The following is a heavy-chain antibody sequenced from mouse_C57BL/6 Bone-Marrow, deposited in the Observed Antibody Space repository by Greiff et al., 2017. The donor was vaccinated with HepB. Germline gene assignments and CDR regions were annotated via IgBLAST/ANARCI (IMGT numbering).Heavy chain of an antibody. Sequence: EVHLVESGGGLVKPGGSLKLSCAASGFTFSSYAMSWVRQTPEKRLEWVATISDGGSYTYYPDNVKGRFTISRDNAKNNLYLQMSQLKSEDTAMYYCAREASRPLVDYWGQGTSVTVSS. CDR1: GFTFSSYA. V-gene: IGHV5-4*01. J-gene: IGHJ4*01. CDR2: ISDGGSYT. CDR3: AREASRPLVDY. D-gene: IGHD1-2*01.